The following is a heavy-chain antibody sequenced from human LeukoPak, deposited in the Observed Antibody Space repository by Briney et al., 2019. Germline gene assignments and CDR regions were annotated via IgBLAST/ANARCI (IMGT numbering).Heavy chain of an antibody. CDR1: GYTFTSYD. CDR2: MNPNSGNT. J-gene: IGHJ6*02. V-gene: IGHV1-8*01. D-gene: IGHD6-13*01. CDR3: AIPPSSSWYYYYGMDV. Sequence: ASVKDSCKASGYTFTSYDINWVRQATGQGLEWMGWMNPNSGNTGYAQKFQGRVTMTRNTSISTAYMELSSLRSEDTAVYYCAIPPSSSWYYYYGMDVWGQGTTVTVSS.